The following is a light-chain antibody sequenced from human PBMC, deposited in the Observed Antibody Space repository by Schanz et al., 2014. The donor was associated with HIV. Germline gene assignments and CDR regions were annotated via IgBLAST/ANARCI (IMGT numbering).Light chain of an antibody. CDR2: GAS. Sequence: EIVMTQSPATLSLSPGERATLSCRASQSVSSNLAWYQQRPGQAPRLLIYGASTRATGIPARFSGSRSGTEFTLTINSLQSEDSAVYFCQQYGSSPLTFGGGTKVEIK. V-gene: IGKV3-15*01. J-gene: IGKJ4*01. CDR1: QSVSSN. CDR3: QQYGSSPLT.